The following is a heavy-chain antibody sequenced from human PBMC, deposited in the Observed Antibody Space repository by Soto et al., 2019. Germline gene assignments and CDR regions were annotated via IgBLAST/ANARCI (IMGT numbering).Heavy chain of an antibody. CDR1: GGSFSGYY. V-gene: IGHV4-34*01. CDR3: ARSMVRGVIKYYGMDV. Sequence: QVQLQQWGAGLLKPSETLSLTCAVYGGSFSGYYWSWIRQPPGKGLEWIGEINHSGSTNYNPSLKSRVTISVDPSKNQFSLKLSSVTAADTAVYYCARSMVRGVIKYYGMDVWGQGTTVTVSS. CDR2: INHSGST. J-gene: IGHJ6*02. D-gene: IGHD3-10*01.